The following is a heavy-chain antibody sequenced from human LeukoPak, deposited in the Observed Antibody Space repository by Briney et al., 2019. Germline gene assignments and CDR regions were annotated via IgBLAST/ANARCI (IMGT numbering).Heavy chain of an antibody. CDR1: GYIFIDYE. V-gene: IGHV1-8*02. J-gene: IGHJ6*03. CDR2: MNPKSGDT. CDR3: ARGRYMDV. Sequence: GASVKVSCKTSGYIFIDYEISWVRQAPGQGLEWMGWMNPKSGDTGYEQKFQGRITITRDSSISTVYMELSSLRSGDTALYYCARGRYMDVWGKGTTVTVSS.